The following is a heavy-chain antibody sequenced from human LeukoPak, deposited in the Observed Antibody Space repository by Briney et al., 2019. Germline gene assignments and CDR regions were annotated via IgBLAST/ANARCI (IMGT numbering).Heavy chain of an antibody. V-gene: IGHV1-69*01. CDR1: GGTFSSYA. CDR3: ARPDYGDPHRAFDI. Sequence: GSSVKVSCEASGGTFSSYAISWVRQAPGQGLEWMGGIIPIFGTANYAQKFQGRVTITADESTSTAHMELSSLRSEDTAVYYCARPDYGDPHRAFDIWGQGTMVTVSS. D-gene: IGHD4-17*01. J-gene: IGHJ3*02. CDR2: IIPIFGTA.